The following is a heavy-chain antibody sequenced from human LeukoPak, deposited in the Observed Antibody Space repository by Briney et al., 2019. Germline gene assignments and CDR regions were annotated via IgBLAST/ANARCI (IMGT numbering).Heavy chain of an antibody. CDR1: GDSVSSNSAA. V-gene: IGHV6-1*01. CDR3: ARGVGGCYDY. Sequence: SQTLSLTCAISGDSVSSNSAAWNWIRQSPSRGLEWLGRTYYRSKWNSDYAVSVRSRITINPDTSRNQFSLQMNSVTPEDTAVYFCARGVGGCYDYRGQGTLVTVSS. J-gene: IGHJ4*02. D-gene: IGHD6-19*01. CDR2: TYYRSKWNS.